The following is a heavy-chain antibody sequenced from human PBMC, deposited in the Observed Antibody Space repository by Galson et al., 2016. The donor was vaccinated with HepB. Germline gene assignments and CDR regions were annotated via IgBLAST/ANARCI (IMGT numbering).Heavy chain of an antibody. D-gene: IGHD6-19*01. J-gene: IGHJ4*02. Sequence: SVKVSCKASDYTFTNYGICWVRQAPGQGPEWMGWISASNGNTKYAQKLQGRVIMTTDTSTSTAYMELRSLSYDDTAVYYCARARGDSSDWYTAYWSQGTLVTVSS. CDR2: ISASNGNT. CDR3: ARARGDSSDWYTAY. CDR1: DYTFTNYG. V-gene: IGHV1-18*01.